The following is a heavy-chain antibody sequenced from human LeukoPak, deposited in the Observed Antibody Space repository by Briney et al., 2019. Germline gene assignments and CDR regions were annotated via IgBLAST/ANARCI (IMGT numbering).Heavy chain of an antibody. D-gene: IGHD5-24*01. CDR2: INPNSGGT. V-gene: IGHV1-2*04. CDR1: GYTFTGYC. CDR3: AREMAPKYYYGMDV. J-gene: IGHJ6*02. Sequence: ASVKVSCKASGYTFTGYCMHWVRQAPGQGLEWMGWINPNSGGTNYAQKFQGWVTMTRDTSISTAYMELSRLRSDDTAVYYCAREMAPKYYYGMDVWGQGTTVTVSS.